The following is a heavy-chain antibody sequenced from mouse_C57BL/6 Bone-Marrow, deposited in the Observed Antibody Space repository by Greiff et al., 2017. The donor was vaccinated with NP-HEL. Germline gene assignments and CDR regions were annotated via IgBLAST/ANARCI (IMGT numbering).Heavy chain of an antibody. Sequence: VQLQESGAELVRPGASVTLSCKASGYTFTDYEMHWVKQTPVHGLEWIGAIDPETGGTAYNQKFKGKAILTADKSSSTAYMELRSLTSEDSAVYYCTRRITTKAMDYWGQGTSVTVSS. D-gene: IGHD1-1*01. J-gene: IGHJ4*01. CDR2: IDPETGGT. CDR3: TRRITTKAMDY. CDR1: GYTFTDYE. V-gene: IGHV1-15*01.